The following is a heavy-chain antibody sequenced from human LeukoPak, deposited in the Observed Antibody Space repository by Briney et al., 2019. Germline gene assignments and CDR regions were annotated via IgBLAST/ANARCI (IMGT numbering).Heavy chain of an antibody. CDR1: GGTFSSYT. CDR3: ARPVAATRKPLVY. Sequence: ASVNVSCKASGGTFSSYTISWVRQAPGHGLEWMGRIIPILGIANYAQKFQGRVTITADKSTSTAYMELSSLRSEDTAVYYCARPVAATRKPLVYWGQGTLVTVSS. J-gene: IGHJ4*02. CDR2: IIPILGIA. V-gene: IGHV1-69*02. D-gene: IGHD2-15*01.